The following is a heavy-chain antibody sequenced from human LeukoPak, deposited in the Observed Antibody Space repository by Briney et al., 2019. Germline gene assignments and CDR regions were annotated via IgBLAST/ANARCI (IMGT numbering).Heavy chain of an antibody. V-gene: IGHV4-4*02. Sequence: PSETLSLTCAVSGGSISSSNWWSWVRQPPGKGLEWIGEIYHSGSTNYNPSLKSRVTISVDKSKHQFSLKLSSVTAADTAVYYCARVSGFGDPAVDYWGQGTLVTVSS. J-gene: IGHJ4*02. CDR3: ARVSGFGDPAVDY. CDR1: GGSISSSNW. D-gene: IGHD3-10*01. CDR2: IYHSGST.